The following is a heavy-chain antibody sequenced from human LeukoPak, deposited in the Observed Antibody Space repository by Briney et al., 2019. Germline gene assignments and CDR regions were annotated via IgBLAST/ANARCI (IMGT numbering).Heavy chain of an antibody. V-gene: IGHV4-4*02. CDR2: TYHSGST. CDR3: ARVRSGWYSGYYCDY. D-gene: IGHD6-19*01. Sequence: SGTLSLTCAVSGGSISSSNWWSWVRQPPGKGLEWIGETYHSGSTNYNPSLKSRVTISVDKSKNQFSLKLSSVTAADTAVYYCARVRSGWYSGYYCDYWGQGTLVTVSS. CDR1: GGSISSSNW. J-gene: IGHJ4*02.